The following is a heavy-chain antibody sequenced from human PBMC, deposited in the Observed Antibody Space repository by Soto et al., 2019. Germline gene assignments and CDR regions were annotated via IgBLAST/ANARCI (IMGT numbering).Heavy chain of an antibody. J-gene: IGHJ6*02. CDR2: INHSGST. Sequence: SETLSLTCAVYGGSFSGYYWSWIRQPPGKGLEWIGEINHSGSTNYNPSLKSRITISVDTSKNQFSLKLSSVTAADTAVYYCARDVGAARGGNYYYGMDVWGQGTTVTVSS. D-gene: IGHD6-6*01. V-gene: IGHV4-34*01. CDR3: ARDVGAARGGNYYYGMDV. CDR1: GGSFSGYY.